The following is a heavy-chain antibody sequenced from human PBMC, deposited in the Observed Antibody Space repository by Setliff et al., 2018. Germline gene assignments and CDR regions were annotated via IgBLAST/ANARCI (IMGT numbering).Heavy chain of an antibody. CDR1: GYSITNGYY. CDR3: ARGGYNGYAVFDD. J-gene: IGHJ4*02. D-gene: IGHD5-12*01. V-gene: IGHV4-59*01. CDR2: IYYTGSP. Sequence: PSETLSLTCVVSGYSITNGYYWSWIRQPPGKGLEWIGNIYYTGSPSYSPSLRSRGTISVDTSKNKFSLSLSSVTAADTAVYYCARGGYNGYAVFDDWGQGALVTVSS.